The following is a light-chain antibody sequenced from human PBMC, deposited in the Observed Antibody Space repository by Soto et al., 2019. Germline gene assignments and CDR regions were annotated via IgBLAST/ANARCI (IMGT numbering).Light chain of an antibody. CDR2: DAS. J-gene: IGKJ4*01. Sequence: DVQMTQSPSSLSASVGDRVTITCQASQDSIDYLNWYQQKPGKAPKLLIYDASNLETGVPSRFSGSGSGTDFTFTISSLQPEDIATYYCQHYDNLPTFGGGTKVEIK. CDR1: QDSIDY. V-gene: IGKV1-33*01. CDR3: QHYDNLPT.